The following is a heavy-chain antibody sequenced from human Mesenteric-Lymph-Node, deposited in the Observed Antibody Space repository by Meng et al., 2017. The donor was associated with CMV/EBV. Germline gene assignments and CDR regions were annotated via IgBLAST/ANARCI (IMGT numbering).Heavy chain of an antibody. V-gene: IGHV1-2*06. Sequence: QVHLVQSRAEVWKPGASVMVSCKASGYTFTDFYIHWVRQAPGQGLEWMGRINPNSGVSNSAQNFQGRVTMTRDTSISTAYMELGRLTSDDTAVYYCARDNVNPEGFDPWGQGTLVTVSS. CDR3: ARDNVNPEGFDP. D-gene: IGHD2/OR15-2a*01. CDR1: GYTFTDFY. J-gene: IGHJ5*02. CDR2: INPNSGVS.